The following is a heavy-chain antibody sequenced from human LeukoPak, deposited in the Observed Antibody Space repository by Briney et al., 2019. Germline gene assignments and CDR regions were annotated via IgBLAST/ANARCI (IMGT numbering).Heavy chain of an antibody. D-gene: IGHD2-2*01. CDR1: GFTFSSYS. CDR3: ARAPLPSFRAFDI. V-gene: IGHV3-21*01. J-gene: IGHJ3*02. Sequence: PGGSLRLSCAASGFTFSSYSMNWVRQAPGKGLEWVSSISSSSSYIYYADSVKGRFTISRDNAKNSLYLQMNSLRAEDTAVYYCARAPLPSFRAFDIWGQGTMVTVSS. CDR2: ISSSSSYI.